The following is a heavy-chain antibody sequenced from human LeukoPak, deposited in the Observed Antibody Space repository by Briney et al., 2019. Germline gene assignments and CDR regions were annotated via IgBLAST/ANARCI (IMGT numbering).Heavy chain of an antibody. V-gene: IGHV3-30*19. J-gene: IGHJ4*02. Sequence: GGSLRLSCAASGLTFSSYGMHWVRQAPGKGLEWVAVIWYDGSNKYYADSVKGRFTISRDNSKNTLYLQMNSLRAEDTAVYYCARDGWGLRFNYFDYWGQGTLVTVSS. CDR1: GLTFSSYG. CDR2: IWYDGSNK. CDR3: ARDGWGLRFNYFDY. D-gene: IGHD4-17*01.